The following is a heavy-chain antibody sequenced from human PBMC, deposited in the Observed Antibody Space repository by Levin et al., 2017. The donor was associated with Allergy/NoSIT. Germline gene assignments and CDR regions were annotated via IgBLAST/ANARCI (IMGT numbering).Heavy chain of an antibody. CDR2: IIPIFGTA. Sequence: ASVKVSCKASGGTFSSYAINWVRQAPGQGLEWMGGIIPIFGTANYAQKFQGRVTITADESTSTAYMELSSLRSEDTAMYYCARGGYYDSSGYYLRGDYFDSWGQGTLVTVSS. V-gene: IGHV1-69*13. D-gene: IGHD3-22*01. CDR3: ARGGYYDSSGYYLRGDYFDS. J-gene: IGHJ4*02. CDR1: GGTFSSYA.